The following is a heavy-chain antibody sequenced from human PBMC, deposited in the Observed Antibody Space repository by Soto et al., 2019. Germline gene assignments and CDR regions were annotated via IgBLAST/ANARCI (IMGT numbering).Heavy chain of an antibody. CDR2: INHSGST. J-gene: IGHJ4*02. CDR1: GGSFSGYY. Sequence: SETLSLTCAVYGGSFSGYYWSWIRQPPGKGLEWIGEINHSGSTNYNPSLKSRVTISVDTSKNQFSLKLSSVTAADTAVYYCARGRSRDGPDYWGQGTLGTVSS. V-gene: IGHV4-34*01. CDR3: ARGRSRDGPDY.